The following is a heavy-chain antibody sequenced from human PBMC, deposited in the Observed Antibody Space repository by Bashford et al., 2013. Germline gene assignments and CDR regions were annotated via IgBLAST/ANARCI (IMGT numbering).Heavy chain of an antibody. CDR2: TYYRSKWYN. CDR1: GDSVSSNSAA. J-gene: IGHJ6*02. D-gene: IGHD6-13*01. V-gene: IGHV6-1*01. Sequence: QTLSLTCDISGDSVSSNSAAWNWIRQSPSKGLEWLGRTYYRSKWYNEYAESVKSRITINPDTSKNQFSLHLNSVTPEDTAIYYCARDHRVAAPAMDVWGQGTTVTVSS. CDR3: ARDHRVAAPAMDV.